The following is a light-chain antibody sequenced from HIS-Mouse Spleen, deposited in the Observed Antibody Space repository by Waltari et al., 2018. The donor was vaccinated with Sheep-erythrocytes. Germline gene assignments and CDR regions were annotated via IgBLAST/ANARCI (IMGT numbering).Light chain of an antibody. Sequence: QSALTQPRSVSGSPGQSVTISCTGTSSDVGGYNYVSWYQQHPGKAPKLMIYDVSKRPSGVPDRFSGSKSGNTASLTILALQDEDEADYYCCSYAGSYNHVFATGTKVTVL. CDR1: SSDVGGYNY. V-gene: IGLV2-11*01. J-gene: IGLJ1*01. CDR3: CSYAGSYNHV. CDR2: DVS.